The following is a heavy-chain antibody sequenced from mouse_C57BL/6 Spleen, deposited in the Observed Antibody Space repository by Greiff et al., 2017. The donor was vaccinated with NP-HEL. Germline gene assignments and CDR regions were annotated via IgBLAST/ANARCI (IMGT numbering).Heavy chain of an antibody. CDR1: GYTFTSYW. V-gene: IGHV1-69*01. CDR3: ARGNRNYSFAY. D-gene: IGHD2-1*01. J-gene: IGHJ3*01. CDR2: IDPSDSYT. Sequence: QVQLQQPGAELVMPGASVKLSCKASGYTFTSYWMHWVKQRPGQGLEWIGEIDPSDSYTNYNQKFKGKSTLTVDKSSSTAYMQLSSLTSEDSAVYYCARGNRNYSFAYWGQGTLVTVSA.